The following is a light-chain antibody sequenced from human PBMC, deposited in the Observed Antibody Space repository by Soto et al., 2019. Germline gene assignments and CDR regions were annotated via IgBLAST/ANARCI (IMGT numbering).Light chain of an antibody. CDR2: GAS. V-gene: IGKV3-20*01. CDR1: QSVSNNY. J-gene: IGKJ1*01. Sequence: EIVLTQSPGTLSLSPGERATLSCRASQSVSNNYLAWYQQKPGQAPRLLIYGASNRATGIPDRFSGSGYGTDFTLTISRLEAEDFAVYYCQQYGSSGTFGQGTKVDIK. CDR3: QQYGSSGT.